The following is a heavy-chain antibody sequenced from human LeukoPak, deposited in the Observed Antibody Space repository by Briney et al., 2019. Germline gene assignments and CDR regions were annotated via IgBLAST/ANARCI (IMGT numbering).Heavy chain of an antibody. CDR3: ARDAVVVDINGFDI. V-gene: IGHV3-21*01. D-gene: IGHD3-22*01. CDR1: GFTFSTYT. CDR2: ISDSSGSI. Sequence: PGGSLRLSCAASGFTFSTYTMNWVRQAPGKGLEWVSSISDSSGSIYYADSVKGRFTISRDNAKNSPYLQMNSLRGEDTAVYYCARDAVVVDINGFDIWGRGTMVTVSS. J-gene: IGHJ3*02.